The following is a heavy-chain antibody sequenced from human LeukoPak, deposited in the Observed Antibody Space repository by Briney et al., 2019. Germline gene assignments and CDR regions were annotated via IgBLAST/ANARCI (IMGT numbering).Heavy chain of an antibody. Sequence: ASVKVSCKASGYTFTSYGISWVRQAPGHGLEWMGWISAYNGNTNYAQKLQGRVTMTTDTSTSTAYMELRSLRSDDTAVYYCARDRKAYYDFWSGDDAFDIWGQGTMVTVSS. CDR2: ISAYNGNT. D-gene: IGHD3-3*01. CDR1: GYTFTSYG. V-gene: IGHV1-18*01. J-gene: IGHJ3*02. CDR3: ARDRKAYYDFWSGDDAFDI.